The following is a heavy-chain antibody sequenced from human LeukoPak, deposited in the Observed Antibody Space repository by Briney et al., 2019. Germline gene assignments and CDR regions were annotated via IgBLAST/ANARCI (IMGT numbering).Heavy chain of an antibody. J-gene: IGHJ4*01. D-gene: IGHD6-6*01. V-gene: IGHV4-59*08. Sequence: SETLSLTCTVSGGSISSYYWSWIRQPPGKGLEWIGYIYYSGSTNYNPSLKSRVTISVDTSKNQFSLKLSSVTAADTAVYYCARGGGDSSSSQDFDYWGQGTLVTVSS. CDR1: GGSISSYY. CDR2: IYYSGST. CDR3: ARGGGDSSSSQDFDY.